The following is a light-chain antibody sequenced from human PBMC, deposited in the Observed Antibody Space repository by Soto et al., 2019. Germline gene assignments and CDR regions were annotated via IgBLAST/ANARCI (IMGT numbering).Light chain of an antibody. CDR2: DVT. CDR1: SSDIGAYNY. CDR3: SSYTSSSTLV. V-gene: IGLV2-14*03. J-gene: IGLJ2*01. Sequence: QSALTQPASVSGSPGQSITISCTGTSSDIGAYNYVSWYQHHPGKVPKLMIYDVTYRPSGASNRFSGSKSGNTASLTISGLQAEDEADYYCSSYTSSSTLVFGGGTKVTVL.